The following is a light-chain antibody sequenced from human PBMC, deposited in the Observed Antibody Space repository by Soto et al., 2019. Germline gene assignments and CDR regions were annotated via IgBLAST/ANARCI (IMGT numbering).Light chain of an antibody. CDR1: SSNVGGDNY. Sequence: QSALTQPRSVSGSPGQSVTISCSGTSSNVGGDNYVSWYQQHPGKAPKLMIYDVSKRPSGVPDRFSGSKSGNTASLTISGLQAEDEADYYCCSSAGSYTSVFGGGTKLTVL. V-gene: IGLV2-11*01. CDR3: CSSAGSYTSV. CDR2: DVS. J-gene: IGLJ3*02.